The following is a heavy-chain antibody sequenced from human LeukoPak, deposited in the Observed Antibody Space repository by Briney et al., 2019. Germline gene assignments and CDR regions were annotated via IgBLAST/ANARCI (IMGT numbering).Heavy chain of an antibody. CDR2: IARYTTYM. D-gene: IGHD3-22*01. CDR3: ARVYYDSSASATFDY. Sequence: GGSLRLSCEASGFTFSTYTVKWVRQAPGKGLEWVSSIARYTTYMKYADSVKGRFSVSRDNAKNSVFLEMKSRGADDTAVYFCARVYYDSSASATFDYWGRGTLVTVSS. CDR1: GFTFSTYT. J-gene: IGHJ4*02. V-gene: IGHV3-21*06.